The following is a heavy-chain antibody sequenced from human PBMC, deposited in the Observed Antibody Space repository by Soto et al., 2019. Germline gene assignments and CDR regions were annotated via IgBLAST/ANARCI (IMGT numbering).Heavy chain of an antibody. J-gene: IGHJ4*02. CDR1: GGSFSGYY. Sequence: QVQLQQWGAGLLKPSETLSLTCAVYGGSFSGYYWSWIRQPPGKGLEWIGEINHSGSTNYNPSLKSRVTISVDTSKNQFSLKLSSVTAADTAVYYCARGKFYAYFDYWGQGTLVTVSS. CDR3: ARGKFYAYFDY. V-gene: IGHV4-34*01. CDR2: INHSGST. D-gene: IGHD3-16*01.